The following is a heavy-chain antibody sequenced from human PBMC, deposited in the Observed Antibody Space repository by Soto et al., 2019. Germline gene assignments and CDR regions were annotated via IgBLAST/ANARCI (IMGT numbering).Heavy chain of an antibody. D-gene: IGHD3-10*01. CDR1: GDTFNFYS. Sequence: QVQLVQSGAEVKSAGSSVKVSCKASGDTFNFYSINWVRQAPGLGLEWVGRVNPILSMSKYAQRFQGRVTLTADKSTGTAYMELSSLRSEDTAIYYCASNYGSGYRAFDSWGQGALVTVSS. CDR3: ASNYGSGYRAFDS. V-gene: IGHV1-69*02. CDR2: VNPILSMS. J-gene: IGHJ4*02.